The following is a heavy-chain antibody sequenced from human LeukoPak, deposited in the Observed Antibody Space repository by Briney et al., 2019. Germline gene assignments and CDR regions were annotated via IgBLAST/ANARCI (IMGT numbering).Heavy chain of an antibody. CDR1: GGSISSSSYY. D-gene: IGHD5-12*01. CDR2: INHSGST. V-gene: IGHV4-39*07. CDR3: ARLVGYSGYDP. J-gene: IGHJ5*02. Sequence: SETLSLTCTVSGGSISSSSYYWGWIRQPPGKGLEWIGEINHSGSTNYNPSLKSRVTISVDTSKNQFSLKLSSVTAADTAVYYCARLVGYSGYDPWGQGTLVTVSS.